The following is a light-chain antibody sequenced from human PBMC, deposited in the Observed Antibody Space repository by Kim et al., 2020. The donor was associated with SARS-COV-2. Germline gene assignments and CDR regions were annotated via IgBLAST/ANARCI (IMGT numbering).Light chain of an antibody. V-gene: IGLV2-11*01. CDR3: CSYAGTYTYV. Sequence: QSALTQPRSVSGSPGQSVAISCTGTSSDVGGYNSVSWYQQHPGKAPKLIIYDVSKRPSGVPDRFSGSKSGNTASLTISGLQAGDEADYYCCSYAGTYTYVFATGTKVTVL. J-gene: IGLJ1*01. CDR2: DVS. CDR1: SSDVGGYNS.